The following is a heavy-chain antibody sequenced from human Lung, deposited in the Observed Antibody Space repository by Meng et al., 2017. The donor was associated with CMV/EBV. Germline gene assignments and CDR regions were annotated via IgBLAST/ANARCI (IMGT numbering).Heavy chain of an antibody. CDR1: GFTFDDYA. CDR3: AKDRHYYDSSGPLDY. CDR2: ISWDGGST. J-gene: IGHJ4*02. D-gene: IGHD3-22*01. V-gene: IGHV3-43D*03. Sequence: GGSLRLSCAASGFTFDDYAMHWVRQAPGKGLEWVSLISWDGGSTYYADSVKGRFTISRDNSKNSLYLQMNSLRAEDTALYYCAKDRHYYDSSGPLDYWGQGTLVTVSS.